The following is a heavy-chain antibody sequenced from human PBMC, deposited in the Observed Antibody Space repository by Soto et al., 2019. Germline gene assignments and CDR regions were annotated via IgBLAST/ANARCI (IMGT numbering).Heavy chain of an antibody. CDR1: GYTFTSYG. CDR3: ARDGASDTTVRDSYCDGMAG. D-gene: IGHD3-10*01. Sequence: QVQLVQSGAEVKKPGASVKVSCKASGYTFTSYGISWVRQAPGQGLEWMGWISAYNGNTNYAQKLQGRVTMTTDTSTSTAYMELRSLRSDDTAVYYCARDGASDTTVRDSYCDGMAGWGQGTTVTASS. J-gene: IGHJ6*02. CDR2: ISAYNGNT. V-gene: IGHV1-18*01.